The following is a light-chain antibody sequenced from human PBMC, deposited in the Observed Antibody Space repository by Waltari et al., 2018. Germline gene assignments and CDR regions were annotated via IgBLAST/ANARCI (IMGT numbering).Light chain of an antibody. CDR1: QGIRND. CDR3: LQDYSYPRT. V-gene: IGKV1-6*01. J-gene: IGKJ1*01. CDR2: GAS. Sequence: ALQLNQSPSSLSPSAGNTVTITCRASQGIRNDLGWYQQKPGKAPRLLIYGASILQSGVPSRFSGSASGTDFTLTISSLQPEDFATYFCLQDYSYPRTFGRGTKVEFK.